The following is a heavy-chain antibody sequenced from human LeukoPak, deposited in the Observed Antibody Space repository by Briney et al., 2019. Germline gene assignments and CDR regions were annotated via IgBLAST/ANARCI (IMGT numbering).Heavy chain of an antibody. V-gene: IGHV3-30*02. J-gene: IGHJ4*02. D-gene: IGHD2-2*01. CDR3: AKDLAVVVSAASGLGY. Sequence: GGSLRLSCAASGFTFSSYGMHWVRQAPGKGLEWVAFIRYDGSNKYYADSVKGRFTISRDNSKNTLYLQMNSLRAEDTAVYYCAKDLAVVVSAASGLGYWGQGTLVTVSS. CDR1: GFTFSSYG. CDR2: IRYDGSNK.